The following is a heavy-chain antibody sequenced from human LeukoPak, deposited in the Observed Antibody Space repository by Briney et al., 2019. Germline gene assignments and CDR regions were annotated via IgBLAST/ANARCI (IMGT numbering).Heavy chain of an antibody. J-gene: IGHJ5*02. CDR3: AGVGNWFDP. CDR1: GGSVSSGSYY. Sequence: SETLSLTCTVSGGSVSSGSYYWSWIRQPPGKGLEWIGYIYYSGSTNYNPSLKSRVTISVDTSKNQFSLKLSSVTAADTAVYYCAGVGNWFDPWGQGTLVTVSS. V-gene: IGHV4-61*01. CDR2: IYYSGST. D-gene: IGHD3-16*01.